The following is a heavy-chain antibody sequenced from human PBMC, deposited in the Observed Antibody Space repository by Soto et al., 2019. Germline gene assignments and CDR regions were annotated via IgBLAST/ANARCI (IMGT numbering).Heavy chain of an antibody. Sequence: EVQRVESGGGLVQPGGSLRLSCAASGFTFSNYWMHWVRQAPGKGLVWVSRINFDESTTTYADSVQGRFTISRDNAKNTLYLQLNSLRAEDTAIYYCVTGVRTAGHVYHFDAWGQGALVTVSS. CDR2: INFDESTT. V-gene: IGHV3-74*01. CDR3: VTGVRTAGHVYHFDA. CDR1: GFTFSNYW. D-gene: IGHD3-16*01. J-gene: IGHJ4*02.